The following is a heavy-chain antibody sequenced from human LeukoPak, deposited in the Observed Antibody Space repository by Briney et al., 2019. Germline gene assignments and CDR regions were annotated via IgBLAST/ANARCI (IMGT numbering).Heavy chain of an antibody. CDR1: GFTFSSYA. J-gene: IGHJ4*02. Sequence: GGSLRLSCAASGFTFSSYAMSWVRQAPGKGLEWVSAISGSGGSTYYADSVKGRFTIPRDNSKNTLYLQMNSLRAEDTAVYCCAKDLSRYYYGDYAFDYWGQGTLVTVSS. CDR3: AKDLSRYYYGDYAFDY. D-gene: IGHD4-17*01. CDR2: ISGSGGST. V-gene: IGHV3-23*01.